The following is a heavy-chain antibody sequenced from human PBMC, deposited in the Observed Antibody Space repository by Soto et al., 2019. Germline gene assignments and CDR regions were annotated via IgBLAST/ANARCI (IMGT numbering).Heavy chain of an antibody. CDR1: GGSISSYY. CDR3: ARVASYGYWYFDL. J-gene: IGHJ2*01. D-gene: IGHD5-18*01. CDR2: IYYSGST. V-gene: IGHV4-59*01. Sequence: QVQLQESGPGLVKPSETLSLTCTVSGGSISSYYWSWIRQPPGKGLEWIGYIYYSGSTNYNPSLKSRVTISVDTSKNQSSLKLSSVTAADTAVYYCARVASYGYWYFDLWGRGTLVTVSS.